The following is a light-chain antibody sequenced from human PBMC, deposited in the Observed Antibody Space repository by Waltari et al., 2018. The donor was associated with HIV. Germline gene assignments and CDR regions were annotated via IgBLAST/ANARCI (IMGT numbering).Light chain of an antibody. Sequence: QSVLTQPPSASGTPGQRVTISCSGSSSNIGRNYVYWYQQLPGPAPKLLIYRNNQRPSGVPDRFSGSKSGTSASLDISGLRSEDEADYYCAAWDDSLSGWIFGGGTKLTVL. J-gene: IGLJ2*01. V-gene: IGLV1-47*01. CDR1: SSNIGRNY. CDR2: RNN. CDR3: AAWDDSLSGWI.